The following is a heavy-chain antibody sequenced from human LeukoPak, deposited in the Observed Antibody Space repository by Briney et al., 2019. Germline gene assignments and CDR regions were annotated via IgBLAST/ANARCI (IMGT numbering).Heavy chain of an antibody. V-gene: IGHV1-8*01. Sequence: ASVKVSCKASGYTFTSYDINWVRQATGQGLEWTGWMNPDSGNAGYAQKFQGRVTMTRNTSISTAYMELSSLRSEDTAVYYCATARGVVVGARYFAYWGQGTLVTVSS. J-gene: IGHJ4*02. CDR1: GYTFTSYD. CDR3: ATARGVVVGARYFAY. CDR2: MNPDSGNA. D-gene: IGHD2-15*01.